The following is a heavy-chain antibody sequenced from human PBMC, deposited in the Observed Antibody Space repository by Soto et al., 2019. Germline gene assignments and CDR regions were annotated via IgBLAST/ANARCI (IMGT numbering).Heavy chain of an antibody. CDR3: ASSQGGVLDY. CDR2: IIPILGIA. J-gene: IGHJ4*02. Sequence: QVQLVQSGAEVKKSGSSVKVSCMASGGTFSSYTISWVRQAPGQGLEWMGRIIPILGIAIYAQKFQGRVTITADKSTSTAYMELSSLRSEDTAVYYCASSQGGVLDYWDQGTLVTVSS. D-gene: IGHD3-10*01. V-gene: IGHV1-69*02. CDR1: GGTFSSYT.